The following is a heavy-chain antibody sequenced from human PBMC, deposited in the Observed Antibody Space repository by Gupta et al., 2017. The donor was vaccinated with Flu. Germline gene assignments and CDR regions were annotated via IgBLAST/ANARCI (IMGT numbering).Heavy chain of an antibody. Sequence: QAQLVESGGGVVQPGRSLRLSCAASEFTFSTYGMHWVRQAPGKGLEWVAFFWYDGSNKYYAESVKGRFTISRDNSKTTLFLQMNSLGADDTAVYYCARRGGGSYFGELDLWGQGTLVTVSS. J-gene: IGHJ4*02. V-gene: IGHV3-33*01. D-gene: IGHD1-26*01. CDR3: ARRGGGSYFGELDL. CDR2: FWYDGSNK. CDR1: EFTFSTYG.